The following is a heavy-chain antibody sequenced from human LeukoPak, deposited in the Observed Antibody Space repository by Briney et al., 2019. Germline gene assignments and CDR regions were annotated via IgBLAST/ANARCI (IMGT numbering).Heavy chain of an antibody. D-gene: IGHD3-22*01. J-gene: IGHJ5*02. CDR1: GFIFNNYG. CDR3: AKGSSGYFADL. Sequence: QAGGSLRLSCAASGFIFNNYGLVWVRQAPGKGLEWVSAISNDGGGTQYADFVEGRFTISRGNSKNTLFLQMSSLRAEDTALYYCAKGSSGYFADLWGQGTLVTVSS. CDR2: ISNDGGGT. V-gene: IGHV3-23*01.